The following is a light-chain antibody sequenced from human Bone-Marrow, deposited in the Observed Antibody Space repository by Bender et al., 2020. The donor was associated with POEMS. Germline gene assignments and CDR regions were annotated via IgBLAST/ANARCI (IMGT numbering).Light chain of an antibody. J-gene: IGLJ1*01. Sequence: QSTLTQPPSASASPGQSVTISCTGTSSDVGSYNYVSWYQQYPGTAPKLLIYGGDKRPSGVSYRFSGSKSGNTASLTISELQAEDEADYYCCSYASGNIFVFGTATKVTVL. CDR3: CSYASGNIFV. CDR2: GGD. CDR1: SSDVGSYNY. V-gene: IGLV2-8*01.